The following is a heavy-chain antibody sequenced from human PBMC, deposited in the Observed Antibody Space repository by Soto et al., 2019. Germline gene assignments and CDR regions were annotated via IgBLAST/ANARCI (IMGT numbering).Heavy chain of an antibody. D-gene: IGHD4-17*01. CDR2: IIPILAIA. CDR1: GGTFSSYT. V-gene: IGHV1-69*02. CDR3: ARATVTGENWFDP. J-gene: IGHJ5*02. Sequence: QVQLVQSGAEVKKPGSSVKVSCKASGGTFSSYTISWVRQAPGQGLEGMGRIIPILAIANYAQKFQGRVTITADKSTSTAYMELSSLRSEDTAVYYCARATVTGENWFDPWGQGTLVTVSS.